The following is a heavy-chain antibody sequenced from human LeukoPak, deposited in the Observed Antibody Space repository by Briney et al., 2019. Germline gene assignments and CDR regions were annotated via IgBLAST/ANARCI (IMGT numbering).Heavy chain of an antibody. Sequence: PSETLSLTCTVSGGSISRYYWSWIRQPAGKGLGWIGRIYSSGTSNYNPSLKSRVTMSVDTAKNHFSLNLSSVTAADTAVYYCARETITGTTYDYWGQGTLVTVSS. CDR2: IYSSGTS. J-gene: IGHJ4*02. V-gene: IGHV4-4*07. D-gene: IGHD1-20*01. CDR3: ARETITGTTYDY. CDR1: GGSISRYY.